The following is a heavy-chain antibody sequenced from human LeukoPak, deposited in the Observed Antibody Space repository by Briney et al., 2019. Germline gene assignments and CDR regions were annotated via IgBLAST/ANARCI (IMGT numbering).Heavy chain of an antibody. CDR1: GGSISSYY. Sequence: SETLSLTCTVSGGSISSYYWSWIRQPPGKGLEWIGYIYYSGSTNYNPSLKSRVTISVDTSKNQFSLKPSSVTAADTAVYYCARADKIYGVNAFDIWGQGTMVTVSS. D-gene: IGHD3-3*01. J-gene: IGHJ3*02. CDR2: IYYSGST. V-gene: IGHV4-59*01. CDR3: ARADKIYGVNAFDI.